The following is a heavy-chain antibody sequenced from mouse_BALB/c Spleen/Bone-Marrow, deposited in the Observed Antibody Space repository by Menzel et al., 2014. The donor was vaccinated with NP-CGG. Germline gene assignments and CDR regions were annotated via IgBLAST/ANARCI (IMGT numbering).Heavy chain of an antibody. V-gene: IGHV7-3*02. CDR1: GFTFTDYY. CDR2: IRNNANGYTT. Sequence: EVHLVESGGGLVQPGGSLRLSCATSGFTFTDYYMSWVRQPPGKALEWLGFIRNNANGYTTEYSASVKGRFTISRDNSQSIFYLQMNTLRAEDSATYYCARDYGNYVRFAYWGPGTLVTVSA. CDR3: ARDYGNYVRFAY. D-gene: IGHD2-1*01. J-gene: IGHJ3*01.